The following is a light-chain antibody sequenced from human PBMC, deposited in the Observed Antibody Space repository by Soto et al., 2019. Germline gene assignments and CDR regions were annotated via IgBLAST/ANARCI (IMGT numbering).Light chain of an antibody. CDR2: LNTDGSH. V-gene: IGLV4-69*01. J-gene: IGLJ2*01. CDR1: SEHSNYV. Sequence: QPVLTQSPSASASLGASVKLTCTLSSEHSNYVIAWHQQQPEKGPRYLMKLNTDGSHSKGDGIPDRFSGSSSGAERYLTISSLQSDDEADYYCQTWGTGIVVFGGGTKLTVL. CDR3: QTWGTGIVV.